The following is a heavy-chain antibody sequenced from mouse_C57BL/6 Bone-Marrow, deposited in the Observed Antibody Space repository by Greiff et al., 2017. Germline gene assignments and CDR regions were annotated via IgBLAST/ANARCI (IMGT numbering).Heavy chain of an antibody. J-gene: IGHJ3*01. V-gene: IGHV1-81*01. Sequence: QVQLQQSGAELARPGASVKLSCKASGYTFTSYGISWVKQRTGQGLEWIGEIYPRSGNTYYNEKFKGKATLTADKSSSTAYMELRSLTSEDSAVYFCVLYDVYCAWFAYWGKGTLVTVSA. CDR3: VLYDVYCAWFAY. CDR2: IYPRSGNT. CDR1: GYTFTSYG. D-gene: IGHD2-3*01.